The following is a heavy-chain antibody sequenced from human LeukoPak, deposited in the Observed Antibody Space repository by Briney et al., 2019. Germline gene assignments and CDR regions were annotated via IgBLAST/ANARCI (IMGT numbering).Heavy chain of an antibody. Sequence: GGSLRLSCAASGFTVSSNYMSWVRQAPGRGLEWVSVIYSGGSTYYADSVKGRFTISRDNSKNTLYLQMNSLRAEDTAVYYCARDDGSSGFDYWGQGTLVTVSS. D-gene: IGHD6-25*01. CDR1: GFTVSSNY. CDR2: IYSGGST. V-gene: IGHV3-66*01. J-gene: IGHJ4*02. CDR3: ARDDGSSGFDY.